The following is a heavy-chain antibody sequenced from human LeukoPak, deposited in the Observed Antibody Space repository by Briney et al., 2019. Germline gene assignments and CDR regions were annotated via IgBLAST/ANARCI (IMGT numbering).Heavy chain of an antibody. Sequence: ASVKVSCEASGYTFTSYGISWVRQAPGQGLEWMGWISAYNGNTNYAQKLQGRVTLTTDPSPRPAYMELRSLRSDDTAVYYCARDSSSTINSYYYNVMDVWRQGPTITVSS. V-gene: IGHV1-18*01. D-gene: IGHD3-9*01. J-gene: IGHJ6*02. CDR1: GYTFTSYG. CDR3: ARDSSSTINSYYYNVMDV. CDR2: ISAYNGNT.